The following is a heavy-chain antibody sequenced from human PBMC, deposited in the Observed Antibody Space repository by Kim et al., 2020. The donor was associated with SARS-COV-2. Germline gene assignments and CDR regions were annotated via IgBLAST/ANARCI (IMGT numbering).Heavy chain of an antibody. J-gene: IGHJ4*02. CDR2: YSDYST. CDR3: ARDSDY. Sequence: YSDYSTYYADSVKGRFTISRDNSKNTLHLQMNSLRAEDTAVYYCARDSDYWGQGTLVTVSS. V-gene: IGHV3-53*01.